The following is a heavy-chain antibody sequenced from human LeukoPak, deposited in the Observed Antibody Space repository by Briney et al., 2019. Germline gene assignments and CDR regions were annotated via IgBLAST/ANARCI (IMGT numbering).Heavy chain of an antibody. CDR1: GFTFGDYA. Sequence: PGGSLRPSCTASGFTFGDYAMSWVRQAPGKGLEWVGFIRSKAYGGTTEYAASVKGRFTISRDDSKSIAYLQMNSLKTEDTAVYYCTRVNSSSWPLDAFDIWGQGTMVTVSS. D-gene: IGHD6-13*01. CDR3: TRVNSSSWPLDAFDI. V-gene: IGHV3-49*04. J-gene: IGHJ3*02. CDR2: IRSKAYGGTT.